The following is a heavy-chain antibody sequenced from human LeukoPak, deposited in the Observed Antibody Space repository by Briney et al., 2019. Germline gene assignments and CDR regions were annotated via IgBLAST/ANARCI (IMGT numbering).Heavy chain of an antibody. D-gene: IGHD6-19*01. CDR3: ARSREEWLFSSDY. CDR1: GYTFTTYA. Sequence: ASVKVSCKASGYTFTTYAVNWVRQAPGQGLEWMGWINTNTGNPTYAQGFTGRFVFSLDTSVSTAYLQISSLKAEDTAVYHCARSREEWLFSSDYWGQGTLVTVSS. CDR2: INTNTGNP. V-gene: IGHV7-4-1*02. J-gene: IGHJ4*02.